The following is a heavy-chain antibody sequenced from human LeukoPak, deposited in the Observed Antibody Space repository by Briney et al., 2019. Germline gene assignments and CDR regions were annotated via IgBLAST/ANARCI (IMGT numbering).Heavy chain of an antibody. D-gene: IGHD2-2*01. V-gene: IGHV1-8*01. CDR2: MNPNSGNT. J-gene: IGHJ5*02. CDR1: GYTFTSYD. Sequence: WASVKVSCKASGYTFTSYDFNWVRQATGQRPEWMGWMNPNSGNTGYAQKFQGRVTMTRNTSISTAYMELSSLRSEDTAVYYCARGPEYCSSTSCSNNWFDPWGQGTLVTVSS. CDR3: ARGPEYCSSTSCSNNWFDP.